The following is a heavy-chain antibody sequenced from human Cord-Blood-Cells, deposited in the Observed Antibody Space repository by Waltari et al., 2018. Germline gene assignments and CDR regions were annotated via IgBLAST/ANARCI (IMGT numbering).Heavy chain of an antibody. V-gene: IGHV3-15*01. CDR1: GFTFSNAW. Sequence: EVQLVESGGGLVTPGGSLRLSCAASGFTFSNAWMSWVRQAPGKGLEWVGRIKSKTDGGTTDYAAPVKGRFTISRDDSKNTLYLQMNSLKTEDTAVYYCENWSWELSRDDAFDIWGQGTMVTVSS. J-gene: IGHJ3*02. CDR3: ENWSWELSRDDAFDI. D-gene: IGHD1-26*01. CDR2: IKSKTDGGTT.